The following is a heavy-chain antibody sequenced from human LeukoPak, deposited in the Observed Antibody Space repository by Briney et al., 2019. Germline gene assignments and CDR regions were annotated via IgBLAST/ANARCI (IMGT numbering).Heavy chain of an antibody. D-gene: IGHD3-22*01. CDR2: INPNSGGT. Sequence: ASVKVSCKASGYTFTGYYMHWVRQAPGQGLEWMGWINPNSGGTNYAQKFQGRVTMTRDTSISTAYMELSRLRSDDTAVYYCARDLYYDSSGYPYYYGMDVWGQGTTVTVSS. V-gene: IGHV1-2*02. J-gene: IGHJ6*02. CDR3: ARDLYYDSSGYPYYYGMDV. CDR1: GYTFTGYY.